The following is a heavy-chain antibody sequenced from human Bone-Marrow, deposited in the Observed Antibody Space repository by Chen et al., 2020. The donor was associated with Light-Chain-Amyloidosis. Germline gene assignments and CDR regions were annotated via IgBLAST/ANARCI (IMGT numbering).Heavy chain of an antibody. Sequence: EVQLVESGGRVVRPGGSLRLSCAASGFTFDDHGMSWVRQAPGKGLEWVSGINWNGGRTGYADFVKGRFTISRDNAKNSLDLQMNTLSPEDTALYYCAREAGVGITYYFDLWGPGTLVTVSS. J-gene: IGHJ2*01. D-gene: IGHD3-3*01. V-gene: IGHV3-20*04. CDR1: GFTFDDHG. CDR2: INWNGGRT. CDR3: AREAGVGITYYFDL.